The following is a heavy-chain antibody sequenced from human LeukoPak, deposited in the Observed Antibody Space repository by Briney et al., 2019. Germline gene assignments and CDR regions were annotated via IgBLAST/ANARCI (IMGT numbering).Heavy chain of an antibody. Sequence: PGGSLRLSCAASGFTFSNYAMTWVRQAPGKGLEWVSVIYSGGSTYYADSVKGRFTISRDNSKNTLYLQMNSLGAEDTAVYYCARDSRTTELDYWGQGTLVTVSS. V-gene: IGHV3-53*01. J-gene: IGHJ4*02. CDR2: IYSGGST. D-gene: IGHD1-1*01. CDR1: GFTFSNYA. CDR3: ARDSRTTELDY.